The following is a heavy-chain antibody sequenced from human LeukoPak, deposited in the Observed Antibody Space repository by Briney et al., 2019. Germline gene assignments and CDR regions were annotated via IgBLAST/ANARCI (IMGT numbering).Heavy chain of an antibody. CDR2: ISGNGGST. J-gene: IGHJ6*02. V-gene: IGHV3-23*01. D-gene: IGHD1/OR15-1a*01. CDR3: ARAKKGTPLPISYYYHAMDV. Sequence: GGSLRLSCAASGFTFSTYAMNWVRQAPGKGLEWVSGISGNGGSTHYADSVKGRFTISRDNSNTTLYVQMNSLRDGDTGVYFCARAKKGTPLPISYYYHAMDVWGPGTTVTVSS. CDR1: GFTFSTYA.